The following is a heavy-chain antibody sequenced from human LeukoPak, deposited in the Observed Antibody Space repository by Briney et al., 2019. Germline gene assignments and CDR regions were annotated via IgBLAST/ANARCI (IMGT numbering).Heavy chain of an antibody. CDR1: GYTFTGYY. Sequence: ASVKVSCKASGYTFTGYYMHWVRQAPGQGLEWMGWINPNSGGTNYAQKFQGRVTMTRDTSISTAYMELSRLRSDDTAVYYCARPMGHLEVYYYYGMDVWAKGPRSPSP. J-gene: IGHJ6*02. CDR2: INPNSGGT. D-gene: IGHD3-16*01. V-gene: IGHV1-2*02. CDR3: ARPMGHLEVYYYYGMDV.